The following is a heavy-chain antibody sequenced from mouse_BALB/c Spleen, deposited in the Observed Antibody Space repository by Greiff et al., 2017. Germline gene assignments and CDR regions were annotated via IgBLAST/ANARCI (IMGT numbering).Heavy chain of an antibody. J-gene: IGHJ2*01. V-gene: IGHV14-3*02. CDR2: IDPANGNT. Sequence: EVQLQQSGAELVKPGASVKLSCTASGFNIKDTYMHWVKQRPEQGLEWIGRIDPANGNTKYDPKFQGKATITADTSSNTAYLQLSSLTSEDTAVYYCAHNSLLRHYFDYWGQGTTLTVSS. D-gene: IGHD1-2*01. CDR3: AHNSLLRHYFDY. CDR1: GFNIKDTY.